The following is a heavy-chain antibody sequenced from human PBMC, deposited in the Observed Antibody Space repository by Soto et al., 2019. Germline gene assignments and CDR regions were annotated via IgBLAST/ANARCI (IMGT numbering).Heavy chain of an antibody. V-gene: IGHV5-51*01. D-gene: IGHD2-8*01. Sequence: PGESLKISCQGSGYSFSNYWIGWVRQMPGKGLEWMGIVYPGDSDTRYSPSLQGQITISADRSTSTAYLQWSSLKASDTAMYYCMILPNGHIHSHNLGGMDVWGQGTTVNVAS. CDR3: MILPNGHIHSHNLGGMDV. CDR2: VYPGDSDT. J-gene: IGHJ6*02. CDR1: GYSFSNYW.